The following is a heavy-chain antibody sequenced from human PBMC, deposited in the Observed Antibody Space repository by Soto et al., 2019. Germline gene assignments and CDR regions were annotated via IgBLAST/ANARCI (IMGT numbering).Heavy chain of an antibody. CDR2: ISTNSQNT. V-gene: IGHV1-18*01. Sequence: QVYLMQSGTEVKKPGASVKVSCKASGYSFTTNGISWVRQAPGQGLEWMGWISTNSQNTNYPQKLQGRVTLTTDTSTRTAYIELRSLRFDDTAVYYCVRDVNHAFVIWVQEIRVIVS. J-gene: IGHJ3*02. CDR3: VRDVNHAFVI. CDR1: GYSFTTNG.